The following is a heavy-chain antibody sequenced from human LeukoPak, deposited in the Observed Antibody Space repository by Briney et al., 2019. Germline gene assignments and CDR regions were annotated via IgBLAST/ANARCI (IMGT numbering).Heavy chain of an antibody. CDR2: INPNSGGT. J-gene: IGHJ5*02. Sequence: ASVKVSCKASGYTFTGYYIHWVRQAPGQGLEWMGWINPNSGGTNYAQKFQGRVTTTRDTSISTAYLDLTRLTSDDTAMYFCARDHWMVRESFKFFWFDPWGQGTLVTVSS. CDR1: GYTFTGYY. V-gene: IGHV1-2*02. D-gene: IGHD3-10*01. CDR3: ARDHWMVRESFKFFWFDP.